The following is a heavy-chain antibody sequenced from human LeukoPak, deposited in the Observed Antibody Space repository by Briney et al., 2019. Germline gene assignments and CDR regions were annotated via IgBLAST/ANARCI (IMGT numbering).Heavy chain of an antibody. CDR3: AREMVRGVIMGGSDY. Sequence: ASVKVSCKASGYTFTSYGISWVRQAPEQGLEWMGWISAYNGNTNYAQKLQGRVTMTTDTSTSTAYMELRSLRSDDTAVYYCAREMVRGVIMGGSDYWGQGTLVTVSS. D-gene: IGHD3-10*01. CDR2: ISAYNGNT. J-gene: IGHJ4*02. V-gene: IGHV1-18*01. CDR1: GYTFTSYG.